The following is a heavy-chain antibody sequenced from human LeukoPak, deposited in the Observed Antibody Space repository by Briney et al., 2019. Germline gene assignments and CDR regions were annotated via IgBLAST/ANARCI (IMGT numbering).Heavy chain of an antibody. J-gene: IGHJ6*02. V-gene: IGHV3-30*04. CDR1: GFTFSSYA. Sequence: GGSLRLPCAASGFTFSSYAMHWVRQAPGKGLEWVAVISYDGSNKYYADSVKGRFTISRDNSKNTLYLQMNSLRAEDTAVYYCAKATVGDSSGWYYYYYYYGMDVWGQGTTVTVSS. CDR3: AKATVGDSSGWYYYYYYYGMDV. D-gene: IGHD6-19*01. CDR2: ISYDGSNK.